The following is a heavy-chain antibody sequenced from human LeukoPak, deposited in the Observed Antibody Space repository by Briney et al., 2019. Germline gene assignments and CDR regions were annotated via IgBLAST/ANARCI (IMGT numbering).Heavy chain of an antibody. CDR1: GFIFSSYA. Sequence: GGSLRLSCAASGFIFSSYAMSWVRQAPGKGLEWVSAISGSGGSTYYADSVKGRFTISRDNSKNTLYLQMNSLRAEDTAVYYCAKGIAYCSSTSCLPFDYWGQGTLVTVSS. J-gene: IGHJ4*02. D-gene: IGHD2-2*01. CDR3: AKGIAYCSSTSCLPFDY. CDR2: ISGSGGST. V-gene: IGHV3-23*01.